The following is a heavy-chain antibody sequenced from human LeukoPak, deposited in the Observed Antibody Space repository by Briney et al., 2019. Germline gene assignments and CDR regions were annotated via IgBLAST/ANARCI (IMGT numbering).Heavy chain of an antibody. CDR3: ARAASPRTIFGVVINIEEGGGNWFDP. V-gene: IGHV4-61*02. CDR1: GGSISSGSYY. J-gene: IGHJ5*02. Sequence: SQTLSLTCTVSGGSISSGSYYWSWIRQPAGKGLEWIGRIYTSGSTNYNPSLKSRVTISVDTSKNQFSLKLSSVTAADTAVYYCARAASPRTIFGVVINIEEGGGNWFDPWGQGTLVTVSS. CDR2: IYTSGST. D-gene: IGHD3-3*01.